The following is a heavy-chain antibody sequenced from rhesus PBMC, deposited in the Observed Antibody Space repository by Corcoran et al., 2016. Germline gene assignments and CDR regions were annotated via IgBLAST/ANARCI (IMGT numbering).Heavy chain of an antibody. CDR2: ISFSGST. V-gene: IGHV4-122*02. CDR3: AREGSYPDY. J-gene: IGHJ4*01. D-gene: IGHD1-44*02. Sequence: QLQLQESGPGLVKPSETLSLTCAVSGYSISSGYGWSWIRQPPGKGLAWIGYISFSGSTSYSPSLKSRVTISRDTSKNPSPLKLSSVTAADTGVYYCAREGSYPDYWGQGVLVTVSS. CDR1: GYSISSGYG.